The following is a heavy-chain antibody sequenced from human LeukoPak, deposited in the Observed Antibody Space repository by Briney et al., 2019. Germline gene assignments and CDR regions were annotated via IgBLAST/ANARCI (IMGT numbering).Heavy chain of an antibody. CDR3: AKRYCSSTSCYYDY. Sequence: PGGSLRLSCAASGFTFSSYAMSWVRQAPGKGLEWVSAISGSGGSPYYADSVKGRFTISRDNSKNTLYLQMNSLRAEDTAVYYCAKRYCSSTSCYYDYWGQGTLVTVSS. V-gene: IGHV3-23*01. CDR2: ISGSGGSP. J-gene: IGHJ4*02. CDR1: GFTFSSYA. D-gene: IGHD2-2*01.